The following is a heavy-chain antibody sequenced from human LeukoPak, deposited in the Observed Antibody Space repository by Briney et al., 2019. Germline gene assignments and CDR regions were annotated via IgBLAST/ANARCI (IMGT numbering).Heavy chain of an antibody. CDR1: GGSISSGDYY. CDR3: ASLSSTYAFDI. Sequence: SETLSLTCTVSGGSISSGDYYWSWIRQPPGKGLEWIGYIYYSGSTYYNPSLKSRVTISVDTSKNHFSLKLSSVTAADTAVYYCASLSSTYAFDIWGQGTMVTVSS. V-gene: IGHV4-30-4*08. CDR2: IYYSGST. D-gene: IGHD2-2*01. J-gene: IGHJ3*02.